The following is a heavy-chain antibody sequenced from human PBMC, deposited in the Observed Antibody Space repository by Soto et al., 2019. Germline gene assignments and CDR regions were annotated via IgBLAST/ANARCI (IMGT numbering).Heavy chain of an antibody. CDR2: IYHTGST. V-gene: IGHV4-4*02. Sequence: QVQLQESGPRLVKPSGTLSLTCAVSGASISSTNWWTWVRQPPGKGLEWIGEIYHTGSTKYNPSLKSRVTLSLDKSNNHSSLNLSSVTAADTAVYYCATLPPRIVVVVLPIPTWGQGTLVTVSS. CDR3: ATLPPRIVVVVLPIPT. CDR1: GASISSTNW. D-gene: IGHD2-15*01. J-gene: IGHJ4*02.